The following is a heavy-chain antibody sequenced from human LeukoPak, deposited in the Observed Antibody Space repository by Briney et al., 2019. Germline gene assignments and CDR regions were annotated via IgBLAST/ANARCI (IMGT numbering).Heavy chain of an antibody. CDR2: INHSGST. V-gene: IGHV4-34*01. Sequence: SETLSLTCAVYGGSFSGYYWSWIRQPPGKGLEWIGEINHSGSTNYNPSLKSRVTISVDTSKNQSSLKLSSVTAADTAVYYCAGSTYYDILTGYSLFDYWGQGTLVTVSS. D-gene: IGHD3-9*01. CDR3: AGSTYYDILTGYSLFDY. CDR1: GGSFSGYY. J-gene: IGHJ4*02.